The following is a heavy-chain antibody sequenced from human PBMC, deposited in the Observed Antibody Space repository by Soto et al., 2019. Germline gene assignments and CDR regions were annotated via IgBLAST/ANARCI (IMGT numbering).Heavy chain of an antibody. V-gene: IGHV3-7*01. Sequence: XVSLRLSFAASGFTFSSYWMSWVRQAPGKGLEWVANIKQDGSEKYYVDSVKGRFTISRDNAKNSLYLQMNSLRAEDTAVYYCARVTYYYDSSGHFDYWGQGTLVTVSS. CDR3: ARVTYYYDSSGHFDY. J-gene: IGHJ4*02. D-gene: IGHD3-22*01. CDR2: IKQDGSEK. CDR1: GFTFSSYW.